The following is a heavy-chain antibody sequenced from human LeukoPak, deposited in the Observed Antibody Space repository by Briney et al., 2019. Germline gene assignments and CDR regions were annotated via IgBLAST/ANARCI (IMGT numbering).Heavy chain of an antibody. J-gene: IGHJ1*01. V-gene: IGHV3-7*01. CDR1: GFTFSSYW. Sequence: GGSLRLSCAASGFTFSSYWMSWVRQAPGKGLEWVANIKQDGSEKYYVDSVKGRFTISRDNAKNSLYLQMNSLRAGDTAVYYCARDHSSGWYRYFQHWGQGTLVTVSS. CDR2: IKQDGSEK. CDR3: ARDHSSGWYRYFQH. D-gene: IGHD6-19*01.